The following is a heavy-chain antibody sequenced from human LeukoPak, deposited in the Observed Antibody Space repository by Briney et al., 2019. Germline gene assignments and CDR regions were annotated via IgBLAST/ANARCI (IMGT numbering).Heavy chain of an antibody. D-gene: IGHD2-15*01. Sequence: GGSLRLSCEASGFTFSSYWMSWVRQAPGKGLEWVASINQDGSEKYYVDSVKGRFSISRDNAKNSLYLQVNSLRAEDTAVYYCATGGRRTDAFDIWGQGTMVTVSS. CDR3: ATGGRRTDAFDI. J-gene: IGHJ3*02. CDR2: INQDGSEK. CDR1: GFTFSSYW. V-gene: IGHV3-7*02.